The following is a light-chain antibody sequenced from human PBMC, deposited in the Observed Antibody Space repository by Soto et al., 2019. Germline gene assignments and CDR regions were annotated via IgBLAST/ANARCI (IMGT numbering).Light chain of an antibody. CDR2: DAS. J-gene: IGKJ4*01. Sequence: EIVLTHSPATLSLSPGERATLSCRASQSIPSNYLAWYQQKPGQAPRLLIYDASSRATGIPDRFSGSGSGTGLGRTVSRLEPEDFAVYYCQQYGNSPLTFGGGTKVDIK. CDR3: QQYGNSPLT. V-gene: IGKV3-20*01. CDR1: QSIPSNY.